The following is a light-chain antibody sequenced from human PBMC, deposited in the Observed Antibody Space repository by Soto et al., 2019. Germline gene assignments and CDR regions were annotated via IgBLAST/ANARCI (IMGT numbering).Light chain of an antibody. Sequence: DIQMTQSPSSLSASIGDRVTITCQASQDISYFLNWFQQKPGKAPKLLIYDASNLETGVPSRFSGSGSGTDFTFTISSLQPEDVATYYCQHFDNLPFTFGPGTKVDIK. CDR2: DAS. V-gene: IGKV1-33*01. J-gene: IGKJ3*01. CDR1: QDISYF. CDR3: QHFDNLPFT.